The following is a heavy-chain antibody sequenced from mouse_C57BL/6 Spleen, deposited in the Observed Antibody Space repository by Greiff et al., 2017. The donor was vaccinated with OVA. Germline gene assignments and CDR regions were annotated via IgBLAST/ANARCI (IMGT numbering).Heavy chain of an antibody. CDR3: ARGGVYYGSSPHYYAMDY. D-gene: IGHD1-1*01. Sequence: QVHVKQPGAELVKPGASVKLSCKASGYTFTSYWMHWVKQRPGRGLEWIGRIDPNSGGTKYNEKFKSKATLTVDKPSSTAYMQLSSLTSEDSAVYYCARGGVYYGSSPHYYAMDYWGQGTSVTVSS. J-gene: IGHJ4*01. CDR2: IDPNSGGT. V-gene: IGHV1-72*01. CDR1: GYTFTSYW.